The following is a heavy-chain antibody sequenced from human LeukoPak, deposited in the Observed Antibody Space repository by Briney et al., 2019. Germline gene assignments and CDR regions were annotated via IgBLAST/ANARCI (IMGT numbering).Heavy chain of an antibody. D-gene: IGHD2-21*02. CDR2: INQDGSKK. CDR3: AKWGPYCVGDYCPALDS. J-gene: IGHJ4*02. CDR1: RFTFSNYW. V-gene: IGHV3-7*01. Sequence: GGSLRLSCVASRFTFSNYWMSWVRQAPGKGLEWVANINQDGSKKRYADSMKGRFTISRDNTKESLYLQLNSLRAEDTAVYYCAKWGPYCVGDYCPALDSWGPGTLVTVSS.